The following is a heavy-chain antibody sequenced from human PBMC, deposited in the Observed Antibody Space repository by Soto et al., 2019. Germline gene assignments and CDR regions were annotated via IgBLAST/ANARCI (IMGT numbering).Heavy chain of an antibody. CDR3: AKDGVLFGAAGPKYYYYYGMDV. J-gene: IGHJ6*02. CDR2: ISGSGGST. D-gene: IGHD3-10*02. CDR1: GFTFSIYA. Sequence: GESLRLSCAASGFTFSIYAMSWVRQAPGKGLEWVSAISGSGGSTYYADSVKGRFTISRDNSKNTLYLQMNSLRAEDTAVYYCAKDGVLFGAAGPKYYYYYGMDVWGQGTTVTVSS. V-gene: IGHV3-23*01.